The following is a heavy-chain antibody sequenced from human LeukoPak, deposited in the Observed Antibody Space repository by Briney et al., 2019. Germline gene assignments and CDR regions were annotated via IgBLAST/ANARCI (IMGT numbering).Heavy chain of an antibody. J-gene: IGHJ6*03. D-gene: IGHD1-26*01. CDR1: GFNFSNYG. CDR3: ARARSASFFVDYYYYMDV. V-gene: IGHV3-30*02. Sequence: GGSLRLSCAASGFNFSNYGMHWVRQAPGKGLEWVAFIRYDGNNKYYADSMKGRFTISRDNSKNTLYLQMNSLRADDTAVYYCARARSASFFVDYYYYMDVWGKGTTVTVSS. CDR2: IRYDGNNK.